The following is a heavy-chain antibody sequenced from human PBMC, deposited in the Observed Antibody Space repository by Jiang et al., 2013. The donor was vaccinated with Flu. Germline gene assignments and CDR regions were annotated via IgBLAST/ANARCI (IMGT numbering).Heavy chain of an antibody. CDR3: ARGSAGSGWYYFDY. J-gene: IGHJ4*02. D-gene: IGHD6-19*01. Sequence: KPTQTLTLTCTFSGFSLSTSGMRVSWIRQPPGKALEWLARIDWDDDKFYSTSLKTRLTISKDTSKNQVVLTMTNMDPVDTATYYCARGSAGSGWYYFDYWGQGTLVTVSS. CDR2: IDWDDDK. V-gene: IGHV2-70*04. CDR1: GFSLSTSGMR.